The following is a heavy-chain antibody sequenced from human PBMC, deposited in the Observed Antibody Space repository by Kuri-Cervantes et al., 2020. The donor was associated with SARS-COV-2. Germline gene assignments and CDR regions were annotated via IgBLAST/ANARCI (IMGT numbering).Heavy chain of an antibody. J-gene: IGHJ5*02. D-gene: IGHD3-22*01. CDR3: ATSYYYDSSGYYGWFDP. CDR2: IYYSGGT. CDR1: GVSVGSSRYY. V-gene: IGHV4-39*01. Sequence: ESLKISCTVSGVSVGSSRYYWGWIRQPPGKGLEWLGTIYYSGGTYYNPSLKSRVTISVDTSWNQFSLKLSSVTASDTAVYYCATSYYYDSSGYYGWFDPWGQGVLVTVSS.